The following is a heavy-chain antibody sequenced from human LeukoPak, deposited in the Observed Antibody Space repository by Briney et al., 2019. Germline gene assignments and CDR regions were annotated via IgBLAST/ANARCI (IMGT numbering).Heavy chain of an antibody. J-gene: IGHJ5*02. CDR1: GGSISGSNW. Sequence: SETLSLTCAVSGGSISGSNWWSWVRQPPGKGLEWIGEIYHSGSTNYNPSLKSRVTISVDKSKNQFSLKLSSVTAADTAVYYCARVSREYYYGSGSYSLWFDPWGQGTLVTVSS. CDR2: IYHSGST. CDR3: ARVSREYYYGSGSYSLWFDP. D-gene: IGHD3-10*01. V-gene: IGHV4-4*02.